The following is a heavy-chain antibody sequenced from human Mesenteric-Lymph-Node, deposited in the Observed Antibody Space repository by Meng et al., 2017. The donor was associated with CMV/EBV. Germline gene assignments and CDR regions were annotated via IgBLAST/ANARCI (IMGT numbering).Heavy chain of an antibody. D-gene: IGHD2-2*01. Sequence: WVRQPPGKGLEWIGSIYYSGSTYYNPSLKSRVTISVDTSKNQFSLKLSSVTAADTAVYYCARDRGFIVVAPTAHWYFDLWGRGTLVTVSS. CDR2: IYYSGST. CDR3: ARDRGFIVVAPTAHWYFDL. J-gene: IGHJ2*01. V-gene: IGHV4-39*07.